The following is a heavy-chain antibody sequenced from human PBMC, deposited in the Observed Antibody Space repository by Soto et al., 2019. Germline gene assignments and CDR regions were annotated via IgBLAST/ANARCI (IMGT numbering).Heavy chain of an antibody. CDR2: ISSSGSTI. CDR1: GFTFIRYE. D-gene: IGHD3-3*01. CDR3: ARDLPYYDFWSGFDRPSYGMDA. Sequence: WGSMRLSCAASGFTFIRYEMNFFRHAPCKWREWVSYISSSGSTIYYADSVKGRFTISRDNAKKSLYLQMNSLRAEVTAVYSCARDLPYYDFWSGFDRPSYGMDAWGQGTTVTVSS. J-gene: IGHJ6*02. V-gene: IGHV3-48*03.